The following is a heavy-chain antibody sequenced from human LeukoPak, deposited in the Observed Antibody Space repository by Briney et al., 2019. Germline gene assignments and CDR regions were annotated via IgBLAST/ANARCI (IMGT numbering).Heavy chain of an antibody. CDR1: GYTFTSYY. Sequence: GASVKVSCKASGYTFTSYYMHWVRQAPGQGLEWMGIINPSGGSTSYAQKFQGRVTMTRDTSTSTVYMELSSLRSEDTAVYYCARVRLSTYYYYGMDVWGQGTTVTVSS. CDR2: INPSGGST. J-gene: IGHJ6*02. D-gene: IGHD3-16*01. CDR3: ARVRLSTYYYYGMDV. V-gene: IGHV1-46*01.